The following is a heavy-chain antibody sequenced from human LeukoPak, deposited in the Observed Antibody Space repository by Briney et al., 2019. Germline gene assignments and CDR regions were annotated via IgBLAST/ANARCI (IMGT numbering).Heavy chain of an antibody. J-gene: IGHJ4*02. V-gene: IGHV5-51*01. CDR3: ARTSGSYGVSDW. CDR2: IYPGDSDT. D-gene: IGHD1-26*01. Sequence: GESLQIFCNGSGYSFTSYWIGWLRRMPGEGLEWMGIIYPGDSDTRYSPSFQGQVTISADKSISTAYLQWSSLKASDTAMYYCARTSGSYGVSDWWGQGTLVTVSS. CDR1: GYSFTSYW.